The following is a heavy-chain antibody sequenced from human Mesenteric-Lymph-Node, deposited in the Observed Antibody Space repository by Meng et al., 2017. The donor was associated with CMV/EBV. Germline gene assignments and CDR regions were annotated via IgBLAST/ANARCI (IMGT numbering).Heavy chain of an antibody. CDR2: IDPSNSAT. J-gene: IGHJ4*02. Sequence: ESLRICCKGSGYTFSSHWISWVRQMPGKGLELMERIDPSNSATEYSPSFQGHVTMSVDKSISTIYLHWSSLKASDTAIYYCARGNDYWGQGTLVTVSS. CDR1: GYTFSSHW. CDR3: ARGNDY. V-gene: IGHV5-10-1*01.